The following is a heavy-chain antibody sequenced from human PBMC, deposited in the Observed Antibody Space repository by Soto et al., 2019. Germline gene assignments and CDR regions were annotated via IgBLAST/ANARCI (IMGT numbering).Heavy chain of an antibody. Sequence: SETLSLTCAVYGGSLSCSYWSWIRQTPEKGLEWIGTINHSGTINYNPSLRSRVTISIHTSKNEFSLRLTSVTAADTAVYYCATGGGFVESRMVWFDPWGQGTLVTVSS. CDR3: ATGGGFVESRMVWFDP. CDR1: GGSLSCSY. J-gene: IGHJ5*02. CDR2: INHSGTI. D-gene: IGHD2-15*01. V-gene: IGHV4-34*01.